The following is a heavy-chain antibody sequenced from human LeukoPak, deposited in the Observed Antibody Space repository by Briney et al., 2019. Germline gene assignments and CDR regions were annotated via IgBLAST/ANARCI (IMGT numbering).Heavy chain of an antibody. J-gene: IGHJ4*02. CDR1: GFTFSSYS. V-gene: IGHV3-21*01. Sequence: GSLRLSCAASGFTFSSYSMNWVRQAPGTGLEWVSSISSSSSYIYYADSVKGRFTISRDNAKNSLYLQMNSLRAEDTAVYYCARVQGSWVSGDSGNWGQGTLATVSS. D-gene: IGHD3-10*02. CDR2: ISSSSSYI. CDR3: ARVQGSWVSGDSGN.